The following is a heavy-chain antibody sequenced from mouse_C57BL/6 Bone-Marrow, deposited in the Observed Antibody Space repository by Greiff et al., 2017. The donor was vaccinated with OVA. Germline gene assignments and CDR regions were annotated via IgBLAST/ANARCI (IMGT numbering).Heavy chain of an antibody. J-gene: IGHJ2*01. CDR2: IEPENGDT. Sequence: EVQLQESGAELVRPGASVKLSCTASGFNIKDDYMHWVKQRPEQGLEWIGGIEPENGDTEYASKFQGKATITADTSSNTAYLQLSSLTSEDTAVYYCTSTVVANQFDYWGQGTTLTVSS. D-gene: IGHD1-1*01. CDR3: TSTVVANQFDY. CDR1: GFNIKDDY. V-gene: IGHV14-4*01.